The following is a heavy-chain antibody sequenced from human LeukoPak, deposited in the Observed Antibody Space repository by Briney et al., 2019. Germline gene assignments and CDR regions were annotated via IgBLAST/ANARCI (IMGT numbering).Heavy chain of an antibody. CDR3: AKDTGPAAGITADY. D-gene: IGHD6-13*01. CDR2: IRGSDDST. CDR1: GFVVSANY. Sequence: GGSLRLSCAASGFVVSANYMSWVRQAPGKGLEWVSTIRGSDDSTYYADSVKGRFTISRDNSKNTLYLQMNSLRAEDTAIYYCAKDTGPAAGITADYWGQGTLVTVSS. J-gene: IGHJ4*02. V-gene: IGHV3-23*01.